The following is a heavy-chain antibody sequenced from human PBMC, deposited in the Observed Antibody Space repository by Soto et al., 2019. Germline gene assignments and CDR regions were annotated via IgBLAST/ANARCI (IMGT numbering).Heavy chain of an antibody. CDR2: IYYRGNT. J-gene: IGHJ4*02. CDR3: AAQDYGAKGYYFET. D-gene: IGHD4-17*01. CDR1: GGSISSGSSY. V-gene: IGHV4-39*01. Sequence: QLQLQESGPGLVKPSETLSLTCTVSGGSISSGSSYWGWIRQPPGKGLEWIGNIYYRGNTYYNPSLKSRVTISIDSSKTQFSLKLSSVTTADTAVYYCAAQDYGAKGYYFETWGQGTLVSVSS.